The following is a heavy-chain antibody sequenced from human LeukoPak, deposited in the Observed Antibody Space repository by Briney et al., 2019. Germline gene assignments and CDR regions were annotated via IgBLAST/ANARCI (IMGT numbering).Heavy chain of an antibody. J-gene: IGHJ5*02. D-gene: IGHD3-22*01. V-gene: IGHV1-8*01. CDR2: MNPNSGNT. CDR1: GYTFTSYD. CDR3: ARARDSSGYYDWFDP. Sequence: ASVKVSCKASGYTFTSYDINWVRQATGQGLEWMGWMNPNSGNTGYAQKFQGRVTMTRNTSTSTAYMELSSLRSEDTAVYYCARARDSSGYYDWFDPWGQGTLVTVSS.